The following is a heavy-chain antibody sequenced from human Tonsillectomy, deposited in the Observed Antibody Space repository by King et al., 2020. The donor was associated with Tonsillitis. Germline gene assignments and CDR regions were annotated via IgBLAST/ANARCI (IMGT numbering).Heavy chain of an antibody. CDR1: GFSFSGYA. CDR2: VSNSGGVT. V-gene: IGHV3-23*04. J-gene: IGHJ4*02. CDR3: AKAMEVTGLLDS. Sequence: EVQLVESGGGLVQPGGSLRLSCAASGFSFSGYAMSWVRQAPGKGLEWVSGVSNSGGVTYYADSVKGRFTISRDNSKNTLYLQMNSLRAEDTALYYCAKAMEVTGLLDSWGQGTLVTVSS. D-gene: IGHD2-21*02.